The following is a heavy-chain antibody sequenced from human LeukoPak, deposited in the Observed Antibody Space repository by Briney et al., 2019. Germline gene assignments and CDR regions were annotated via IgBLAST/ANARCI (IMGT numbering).Heavy chain of an antibody. CDR3: ARRAGGYSHPYDY. CDR1: GFTFSSYA. CDR2: ISFSGGYT. Sequence: PGGSLRLSCAASGFTFSSYAMSWVRQPPGKGLDWVSTISFSGGYTYYADSVKGRFTISRDNSKNTLYLQMNSLRAEDTAVYYCARRAGGYSHPYDYWGQGILVTVSS. D-gene: IGHD4-23*01. V-gene: IGHV3-23*01. J-gene: IGHJ4*02.